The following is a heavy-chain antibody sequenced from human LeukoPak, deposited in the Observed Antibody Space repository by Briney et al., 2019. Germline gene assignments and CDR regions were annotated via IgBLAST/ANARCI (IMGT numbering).Heavy chain of an antibody. J-gene: IGHJ4*02. V-gene: IGHV4-59*01. CDR2: IYYSGST. CDR3: AASGYGDYVDY. CDR1: GGSISSYY. D-gene: IGHD4-17*01. Sequence: PSETLSLTCTVSGGSISSYYWSWIRQPPGKGLEWIGYIYYSGSTNYNPSLKSRVTKSVDTSKNQFSLKLSSVTAADTAVYYCAASGYGDYVDYWGQGTLVTVSS.